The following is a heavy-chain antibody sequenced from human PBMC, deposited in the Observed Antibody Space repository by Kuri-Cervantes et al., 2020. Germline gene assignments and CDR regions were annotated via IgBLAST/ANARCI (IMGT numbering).Heavy chain of an antibody. D-gene: IGHD3-9*01. J-gene: IGHJ4*02. V-gene: IGHV4-59*01. CDR1: GGSISSYY. CDR2: IYYSGIT. CDR3: ARAAGTGYYDY. Sequence: ESLRLSCTVSGGSISSYYWSWIRQPPGKGLEWIGNIYYSGITNYSPSLKSRVTISVDMYKNQFSLKLTSVTAADTAVYYCARAAGTGYYDYWGQGTLVTVSS.